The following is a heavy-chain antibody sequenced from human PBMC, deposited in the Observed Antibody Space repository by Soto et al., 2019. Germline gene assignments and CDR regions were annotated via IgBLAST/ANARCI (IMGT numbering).Heavy chain of an antibody. Sequence: LSLTCTVSGGSISSGGYYWSWIRQHPGKGLEWIGYIYYSGSTYYNPSLKSRVTISVDTSKNQFSLKLSSVTAADTAVYYCARSPYCSGGSCYSDYWGQGTLVTVSS. D-gene: IGHD2-15*01. CDR1: GGSISSGGYY. CDR3: ARSPYCSGGSCYSDY. CDR2: IYYSGST. V-gene: IGHV4-31*03. J-gene: IGHJ4*02.